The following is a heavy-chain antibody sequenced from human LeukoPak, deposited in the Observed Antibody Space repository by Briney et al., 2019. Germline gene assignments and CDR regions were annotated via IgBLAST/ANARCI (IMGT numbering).Heavy chain of an antibody. CDR3: AREGTGATMMDRFDI. CDR1: GYRFASYW. Sequence: GESLKISCKTSGYRFASYWIGWERQMPGKGLGWVGIIYPGDSDTRYSPSFQGQDTISAHKSISTAYLQWSSLKASDTAMYYCAREGTGATMMDRFDIWGQGTMVTVSS. V-gene: IGHV5-51*01. J-gene: IGHJ3*02. D-gene: IGHD1-26*01. CDR2: IYPGDSDT.